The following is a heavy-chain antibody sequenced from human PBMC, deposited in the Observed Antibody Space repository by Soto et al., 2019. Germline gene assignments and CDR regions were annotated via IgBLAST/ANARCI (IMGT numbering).Heavy chain of an antibody. V-gene: IGHV3-30*03. Sequence: QAHLVESGGGVVQPGRSLRLSCAASGFTCTSYGMHWVRQAPGTRLECVAVISYDGGLQHYADSVKGRFTISRDNSKNMVLLQMNSLRAEDTAVYYCVSDRGYGHASVPYSWGQGTLVSVSS. CDR2: ISYDGGLQ. D-gene: IGHD5-18*01. J-gene: IGHJ4*02. CDR3: VSDRGYGHASVPYS. CDR1: GFTCTSYG.